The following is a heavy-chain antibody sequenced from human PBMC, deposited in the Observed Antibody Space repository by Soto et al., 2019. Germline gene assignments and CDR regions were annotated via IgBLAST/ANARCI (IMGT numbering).Heavy chain of an antibody. CDR1: GGSFSGYY. CDR3: ATTYYYDSSGYYNWFDP. V-gene: IGHV4-34*01. Sequence: NPSETLSLTCAVYGGSFSGYYWSWIRQPPGKGLEWIGEINHSGSTNYNPSLKSRVTISVDTSKNQFSLKLSSVTAADTAVYYCATTYYYDSSGYYNWFDPWGQGTLVTVSS. D-gene: IGHD3-22*01. J-gene: IGHJ5*02. CDR2: INHSGST.